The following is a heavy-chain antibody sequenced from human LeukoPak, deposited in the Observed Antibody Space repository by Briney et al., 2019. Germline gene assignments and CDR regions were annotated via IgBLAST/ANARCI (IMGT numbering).Heavy chain of an antibody. D-gene: IGHD5-18*01. Sequence: SETLSLTCTVSGGSVSSGSYYWSWIRQPPGKGLEWIGYMYYSGSTNYNPSLKSRVTISVDTSKNQFSLKLSSVTAADTAVYYCARDRRGYSYGWYYYYGMDVWGQGTTVTVSS. CDR2: MYYSGST. CDR3: ARDRRGYSYGWYYYYGMDV. CDR1: GGSVSSGSYY. V-gene: IGHV4-61*01. J-gene: IGHJ6*02.